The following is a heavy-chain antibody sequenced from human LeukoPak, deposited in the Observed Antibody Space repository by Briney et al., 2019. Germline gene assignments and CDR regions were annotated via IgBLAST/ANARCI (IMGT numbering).Heavy chain of an antibody. CDR2: IIDTGST. V-gene: IGHV4-34*12. J-gene: IGHJ4*02. CDR1: GGSFSGYY. Sequence: SETLSLTCAVYGGSFSGYYWTWIRQPPGKGLEWIGEIIDTGSTKYNSFLKSRVTISVDTSKNEFSLNLTSVTAADTAIYYCARGLASGYPPIPFDYWGQGTLVTVSS. CDR3: ARGLASGYPPIPFDY. D-gene: IGHD3-3*01.